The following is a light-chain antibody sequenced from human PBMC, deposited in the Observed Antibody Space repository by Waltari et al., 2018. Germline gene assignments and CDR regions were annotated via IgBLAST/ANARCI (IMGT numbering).Light chain of an antibody. CDR2: GAS. V-gene: IGKV3-15*01. CDR1: QSVSSK. J-gene: IGKJ4*01. Sequence: EIVMTQSPATLSMSPGESATLSCRASQSVSSKLAWYQQKPGQAPRLLIYGASTRATVIPARFSGSGSGTDFTLTISSLQSEDFAVYYCQQYNNWPLTFGGGTKVEIK. CDR3: QQYNNWPLT.